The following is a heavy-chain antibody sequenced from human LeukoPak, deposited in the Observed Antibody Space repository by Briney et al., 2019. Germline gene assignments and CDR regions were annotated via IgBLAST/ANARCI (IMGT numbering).Heavy chain of an antibody. CDR1: GYSFTGYY. CDR2: IHPNSGGT. Sequence: ASVKVSCKASGYSFTGYYIHWVRQAPGQGLEWMGWIHPNSGGTKYAQKFQGRVTMTRDTSISTAYMELSILRSDDTAVYYCARDIRHTFYYWGQGTLVTVSS. CDR3: ARDIRHTFYY. V-gene: IGHV1-2*02. D-gene: IGHD2-21*01. J-gene: IGHJ4*02.